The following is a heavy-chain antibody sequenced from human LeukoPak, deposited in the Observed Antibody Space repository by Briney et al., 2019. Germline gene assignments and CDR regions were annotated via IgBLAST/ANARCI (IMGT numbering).Heavy chain of an antibody. Sequence: PGGSLRLSCAASGFTFSSYGMHWVRQAPGKGLEWVAVIWDDGSNKYYADSVKGRFPIYRDNSKNTLYLQMNSRRAEDTAVYYCARDAGQQRVRYYFDYWGQGTLVTVSS. CDR3: ARDAGQQRVRYYFDY. CDR1: GFTFSSYG. J-gene: IGHJ4*02. CDR2: IWDDGSNK. V-gene: IGHV3-33*01. D-gene: IGHD4-17*01.